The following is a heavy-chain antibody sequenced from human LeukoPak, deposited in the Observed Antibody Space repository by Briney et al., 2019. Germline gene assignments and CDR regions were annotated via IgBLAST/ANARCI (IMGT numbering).Heavy chain of an antibody. Sequence: PSETLSLTCMVSGGSMSSYYWTWIRQPAGKGLEWIGRMHGSGSSKYNPCPKSRVSMSLDTSKTEYSLKVASVTAADTAVYYCSGGHNGNDWFDAWGQGTLVTVSS. V-gene: IGHV4-4*07. CDR1: GGSMSSYY. CDR3: SGGHNGNDWFDA. J-gene: IGHJ5*02. D-gene: IGHD1-20*01. CDR2: MHGSGSS.